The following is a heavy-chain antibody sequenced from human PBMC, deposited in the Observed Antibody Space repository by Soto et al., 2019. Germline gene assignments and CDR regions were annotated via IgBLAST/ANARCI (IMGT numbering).Heavy chain of an antibody. CDR1: GFTVSSNY. V-gene: IGHV3-66*01. CDR3: ARGDVTVIEPSWFDP. Sequence: EVQLVESGGGLVQPGGSLRLSCAASGFTVSSNYMSWVRQAPGKGLEWVSVIYAGGTTYYADSVKGRFTISRDNSKNTLYLQMNSLRAEDTAVYYCARGDVTVIEPSWFDPWGQGTLVTVSS. J-gene: IGHJ5*02. CDR2: IYAGGTT. D-gene: IGHD3-22*01.